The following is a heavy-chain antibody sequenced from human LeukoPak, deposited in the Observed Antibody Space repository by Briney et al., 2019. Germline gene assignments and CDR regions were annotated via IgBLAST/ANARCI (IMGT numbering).Heavy chain of an antibody. J-gene: IGHJ4*02. CDR2: IIPVLGIA. CDR1: GGTFSTYA. Sequence: SVKVSCKTSGGTFSTYAISWVRQAPGQGLEWMGRIIPVLGIANYAQKFQGRVTITADKSTSTAYMELSSLRSEDTAVYYCARDSQWPNWGQGTLVTVSS. D-gene: IGHD6-19*01. V-gene: IGHV1-69*04. CDR3: ARDSQWPN.